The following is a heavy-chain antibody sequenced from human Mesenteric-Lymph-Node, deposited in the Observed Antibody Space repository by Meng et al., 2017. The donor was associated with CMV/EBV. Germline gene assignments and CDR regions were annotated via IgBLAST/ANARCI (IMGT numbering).Heavy chain of an antibody. Sequence: GESLKISCAASGFTFSSYGMHWVRQAPGKGLEWVSSMSSSSRDIYYADSVKGRFTISRDNAKNSLYLQMYSLRAEDTAVYYCAKDSGCSSTSCYYYFQHWGQGTLVTVSS. D-gene: IGHD2-2*01. J-gene: IGHJ1*01. CDR2: MSSSSRDI. V-gene: IGHV3-21*01. CDR1: GFTFSSYG. CDR3: AKDSGCSSTSCYYYFQH.